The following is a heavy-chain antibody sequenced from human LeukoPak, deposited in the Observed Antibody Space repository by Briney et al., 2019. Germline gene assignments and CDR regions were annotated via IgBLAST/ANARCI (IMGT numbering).Heavy chain of an antibody. CDR1: GFTFSSYS. CDR3: AREMSDYYDSSGWFDP. Sequence: GGSLRLSCAASGFTFSSYSMNWVRQAPRKGLEWVSYISSSSSTIYYADSVKGRFTISRDNAKNSLYLQMNSLRAEDTAVYYCAREMSDYYDSSGWFDPWGQGTLVTVSS. V-gene: IGHV3-48*01. J-gene: IGHJ5*02. CDR2: ISSSSSTI. D-gene: IGHD3-22*01.